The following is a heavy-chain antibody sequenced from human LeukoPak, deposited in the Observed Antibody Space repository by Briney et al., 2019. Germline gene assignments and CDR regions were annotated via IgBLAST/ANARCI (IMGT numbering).Heavy chain of an antibody. Sequence: GESLKISCKGSGYSFTSYWIGWVRQMPGKGLEWMWIIYPGDSDTRYSPSFQGQVTISADKSISTAYLQWSSLKASDTAMYYCARRKVSDDSSGYYYLGAFDIWGQGTMVTVSS. CDR2: IYPGDSDT. D-gene: IGHD3-22*01. J-gene: IGHJ3*02. CDR3: ARRKVSDDSSGYYYLGAFDI. V-gene: IGHV5-51*01. CDR1: GYSFTSYW.